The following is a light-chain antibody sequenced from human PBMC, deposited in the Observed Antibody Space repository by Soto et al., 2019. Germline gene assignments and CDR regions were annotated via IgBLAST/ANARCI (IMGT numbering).Light chain of an antibody. V-gene: IGKV1-5*01. Sequence: DIQMTQSPSILSASVGDRVTITCRASQSLSSWLAWYQQKPGKAPKLLIYDASSLESGVPSRFSGSGSGTEFTLTIRSLQPDDFATYYCQQYNSYSPTFGQGTKVDIK. J-gene: IGKJ1*01. CDR2: DAS. CDR3: QQYNSYSPT. CDR1: QSLSSW.